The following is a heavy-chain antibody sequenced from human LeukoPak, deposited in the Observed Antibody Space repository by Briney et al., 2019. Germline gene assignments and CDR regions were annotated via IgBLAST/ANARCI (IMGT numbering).Heavy chain of an antibody. Sequence: PGGSLRLSCATSGFTFSNYGIHWVRQAPGKGLEWVAVIWSDGSNKYHADSVKGRFTISRDNSKNTVYLQMNSLRADDTAVYYCARAAYESTGYLTLWGQGALVTVSS. CDR3: ARAAYESTGYLTL. J-gene: IGHJ4*02. CDR1: GFTFSNYG. V-gene: IGHV3-33*01. D-gene: IGHD3-22*01. CDR2: IWSDGSNK.